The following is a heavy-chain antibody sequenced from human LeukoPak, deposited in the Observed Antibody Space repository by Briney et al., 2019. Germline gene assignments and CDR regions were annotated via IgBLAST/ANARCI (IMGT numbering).Heavy chain of an antibody. CDR3: AKNLLGSEAYSWYFDL. CDR2: ISASGDGT. V-gene: IGHV3-23*01. J-gene: IGHJ2*01. CDR1: VFTFSSDG. Sequence: GGSLRLSCAASVFTFSSDGMSWVRQAPGKGVEWVSSISASGDGTVYADSVKGRVTISRDNSENTLYLQMNSLRAEDTAVYSCAKNLLGSEAYSWYFDLWGRGTLVTVSS. D-gene: IGHD2-21*01.